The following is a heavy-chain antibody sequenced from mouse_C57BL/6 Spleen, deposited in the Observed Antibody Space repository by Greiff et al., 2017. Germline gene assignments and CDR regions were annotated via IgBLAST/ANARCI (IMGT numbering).Heavy chain of an antibody. CDR1: GYTFTSYW. J-gene: IGHJ3*01. V-gene: IGHV1-64*01. Sequence: VQLQQPGAELVKPGASVKLSCKASGYTFTSYWMHWVKQRPGQGLEWIGMIHPNSGSTNYNEKFKSKATLTVDKSSSTTYMQLSSLTSEDSAVYYCARRHYDWFAYWGQGTLVTVSA. CDR2: IHPNSGST. D-gene: IGHD1-2*01. CDR3: ARRHYDWFAY.